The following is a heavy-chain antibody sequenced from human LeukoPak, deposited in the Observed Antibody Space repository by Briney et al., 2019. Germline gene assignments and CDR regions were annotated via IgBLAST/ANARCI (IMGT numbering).Heavy chain of an antibody. CDR3: ASYVDTVRYDAFDV. CDR2: IHPDGKNT. CDR1: GFTFSSYG. Sequence: PGGSLRLSCAASGFTFSSYGMHWVRQAPGKGLVWVSRIHPDGKNTAYADSVKGRFTISRDNARITLFLQMNSLRAEDAAVYYCASYVDTVRYDAFDVWGQGTMVTVSS. V-gene: IGHV3-74*01. J-gene: IGHJ3*01. D-gene: IGHD5-18*01.